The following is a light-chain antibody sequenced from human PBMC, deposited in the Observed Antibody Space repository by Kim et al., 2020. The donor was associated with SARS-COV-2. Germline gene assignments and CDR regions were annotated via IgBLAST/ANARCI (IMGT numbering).Light chain of an antibody. Sequence: GQRVTISCTGSSSNIGAGYYVHWYQQLPGTAPKLLIYGNSNRPSGVPDRFSGSKSGTSASLAITGLQAEDEADYYCQSYDSSLSGVFGGGTQLTVL. V-gene: IGLV1-40*01. CDR2: GNS. CDR1: SSNIGAGYY. CDR3: QSYDSSLSGV. J-gene: IGLJ3*02.